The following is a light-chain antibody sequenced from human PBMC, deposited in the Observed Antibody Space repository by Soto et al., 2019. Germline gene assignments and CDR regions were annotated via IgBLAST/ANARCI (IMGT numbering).Light chain of an antibody. Sequence: EIVLTKSPGTLSLSPGERATLSCRASQSVSSSYLAWYQQKPGQAPRLLIYGASNRATGIPDRFSASGSGTDFTLTISRLEPEDFAVYYCQQYGSSPPYTFGQGTKLEIK. CDR1: QSVSSSY. V-gene: IGKV3-20*01. CDR3: QQYGSSPPYT. CDR2: GAS. J-gene: IGKJ2*01.